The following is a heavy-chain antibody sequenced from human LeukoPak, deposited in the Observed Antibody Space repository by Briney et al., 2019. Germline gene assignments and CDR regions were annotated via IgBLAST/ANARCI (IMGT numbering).Heavy chain of an antibody. V-gene: IGHV3-49*04. CDR3: TRDRGYCSSTSCYAWFDP. CDR2: IRDKTYGGTT. D-gene: IGHD2-2*01. J-gene: IGHJ5*02. Sequence: PGGSLRLSCTASGFTFGDYAMSWVRQAPGKGLAWLGYIRDKTYGGTTEYAASVKGRFTISRDDSRSIAYLQMNGLGTEDTAVYYCTRDRGYCSSTSCYAWFDPWCQGTLVTVSS. CDR1: GFTFGDYA.